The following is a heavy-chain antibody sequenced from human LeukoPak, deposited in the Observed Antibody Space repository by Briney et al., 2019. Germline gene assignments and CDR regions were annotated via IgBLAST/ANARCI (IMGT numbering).Heavy chain of an antibody. CDR1: GFTFSGYA. J-gene: IGHJ4*02. Sequence: GGSLRLSCAASGFTFSGYAMSWVRQAPGKGLEWVSAISGSGGSTYYADSVKGRFTISRDNSKNTLYLQMNSLRAEDTAAYYCAKDASTWSGLGYFDYWGQGTLVTVSS. V-gene: IGHV3-23*01. D-gene: IGHD3-3*01. CDR3: AKDASTWSGLGYFDY. CDR2: ISGSGGST.